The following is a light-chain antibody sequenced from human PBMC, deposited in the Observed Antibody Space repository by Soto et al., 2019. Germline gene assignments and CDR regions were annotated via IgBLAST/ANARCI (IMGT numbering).Light chain of an antibody. CDR3: QQYNNWPPVLT. Sequence: EIVVTQSPATLSVSPGERATLSCRASQRISTNLAWYQQKPGQAPRLLIYGASIRATGIPARFSGSVSGTEFTLTISSLQSEDFAVYYCQQYNNWPPVLTFGGGTKVDIK. J-gene: IGKJ4*01. CDR2: GAS. CDR1: QRISTN. V-gene: IGKV3-15*01.